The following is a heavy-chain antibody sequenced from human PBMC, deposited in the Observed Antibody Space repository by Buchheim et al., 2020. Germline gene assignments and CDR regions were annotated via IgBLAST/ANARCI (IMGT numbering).Heavy chain of an antibody. CDR3: AKEEEYQLLSRYFDL. CDR1: GFTFSSYG. V-gene: IGHV3-33*06. Sequence: QVQLVESGGGVVQPGRSLRLSCAASGFTFSSYGMHWVRQAPGKGLEWVAVIWYDGSNKYYADSVKGRFTISRDNSKNTLYLQMNSLRAEDTAVYYCAKEEEYQLLSRYFDLWGRGTL. D-gene: IGHD2-2*01. J-gene: IGHJ2*01. CDR2: IWYDGSNK.